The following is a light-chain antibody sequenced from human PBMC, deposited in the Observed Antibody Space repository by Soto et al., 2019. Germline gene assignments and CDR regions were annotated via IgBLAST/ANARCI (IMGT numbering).Light chain of an antibody. J-gene: IGLJ2*01. V-gene: IGLV2-14*01. CDR3: SSYSSSYTRGVV. CDR1: SSDVGGYNY. Sequence: QSALTQPASVSGSPGQSITISCTGTSSDVGGYNYVSWYQQHPGKAPKLMIYDVSNRPSGVSNRFSGSRSGNTASLTISGLQAEDEADYYCSSYSSSYTRGVVFGGGTKLTVL. CDR2: DVS.